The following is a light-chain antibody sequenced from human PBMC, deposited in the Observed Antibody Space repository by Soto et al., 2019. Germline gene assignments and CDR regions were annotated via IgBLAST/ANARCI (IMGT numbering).Light chain of an antibody. CDR2: AAS. V-gene: IGKV1-9*01. J-gene: IGKJ2*01. Sequence: DIQLTQSPSFLSASVGDRVTITCRASQGISSYLAWYQQKPGKAPKLLIYAASTLQSGVPSRLSGSGSGTEFTVTISSLQPEDFATYFCQQLNSYPFGYTFGQGTKLEIK. CDR1: QGISSY. CDR3: QQLNSYPFGYT.